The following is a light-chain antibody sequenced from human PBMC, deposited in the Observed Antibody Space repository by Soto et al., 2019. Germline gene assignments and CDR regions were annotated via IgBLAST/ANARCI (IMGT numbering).Light chain of an antibody. Sequence: QSALTQPASVSGSPGQSITISCTGTSTDVGDSNHVSWYQHHPGKAPKLIIYEVSYRPSGVSNRFSGSKSAYTASLIISGLQAEDEADYYCNSQTTSGIRVFGTGTKLTVL. CDR1: STDVGDSNH. CDR3: NSQTTSGIRV. J-gene: IGLJ1*01. CDR2: EVS. V-gene: IGLV2-14*01.